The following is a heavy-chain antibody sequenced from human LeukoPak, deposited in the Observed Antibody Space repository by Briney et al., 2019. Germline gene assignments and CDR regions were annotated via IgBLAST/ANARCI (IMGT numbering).Heavy chain of an antibody. V-gene: IGHV4-4*07. CDR1: GGSISSYY. D-gene: IGHD3-10*01. CDR2: IYTSGST. Sequence: PSETLSLTCTVSGGSISSYYWSWIRQPAGKGLEWIGRIYTSGSTNYNPSLKSRATMSVDTSKNQFSLKLSSVTAADTAVYYCARVVLLWFGELHHDLNYFDYWGQGTLVTVSS. J-gene: IGHJ4*02. CDR3: ARVVLLWFGELHHDLNYFDY.